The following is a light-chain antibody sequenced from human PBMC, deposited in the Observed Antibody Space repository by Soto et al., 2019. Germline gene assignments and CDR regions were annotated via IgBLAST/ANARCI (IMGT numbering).Light chain of an antibody. CDR3: QFYGALMWA. CDR2: ATS. J-gene: IGKJ1*01. V-gene: IGKV3-20*01. Sequence: EILLTQSPCTLSLPPGQRATLSCKPSQGLSSTYLAWYQQKPGRAPRLLIYATSRRVTGIPDRFSGSGSGTDFTLTISRLEPEDFAVYYCQFYGALMWAFGQGTKVDNK. CDR1: QGLSSTY.